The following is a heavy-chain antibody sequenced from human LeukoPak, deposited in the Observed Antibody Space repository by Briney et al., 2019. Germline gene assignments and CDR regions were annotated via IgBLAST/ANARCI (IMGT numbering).Heavy chain of an antibody. CDR1: GGSISSSSYY. CDR3: ARAPTSRYYGMDV. CDR2: IYYSGST. J-gene: IGHJ6*02. Sequence: SETLSLTCTVSGGSISSSSYYWGWIRHPPGKGLEWIGSIYYSGSTYYNPSLKSRVTISVDTSKNQFSLKLSSVTAADTAVYYCARAPTSRYYGMDVWGQGTTVTVSS. V-gene: IGHV4-39*07.